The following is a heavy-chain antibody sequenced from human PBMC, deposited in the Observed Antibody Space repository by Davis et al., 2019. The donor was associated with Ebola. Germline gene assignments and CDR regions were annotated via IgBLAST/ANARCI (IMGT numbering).Heavy chain of an antibody. CDR2: ISSSSSTI. CDR3: ARGRRGDYGSYYYYGMDV. Sequence: GESLKISCAASGFTFSSYSMNWVRQAPGKGLEWVSYISSSSSTIYYADSVKGRFTISRDNAKNSLYLQMNSLRAEDTAVYYCARGRRGDYGSYYYYGMDVWGQGTTVTVSS. V-gene: IGHV3-48*01. D-gene: IGHD4-17*01. CDR1: GFTFSSYS. J-gene: IGHJ6*02.